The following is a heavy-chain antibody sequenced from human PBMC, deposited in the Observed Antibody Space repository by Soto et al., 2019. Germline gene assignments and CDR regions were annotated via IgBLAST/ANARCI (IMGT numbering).Heavy chain of an antibody. D-gene: IGHD1-26*01. V-gene: IGHV4-39*01. J-gene: IGHJ4*02. CDR1: GGSISSSSYY. Sequence: QLQLQESGPGLVKPSETLSLTCTVSGGSISSSSYYWGWIRQPPGKGLEWIGSIYYSGSTYYNPSLKSRVTISVDTSQNQFSLKLSSVTAADTAVYYCARLGDGDYFDYWGQGTLVTVSS. CDR3: ARLGDGDYFDY. CDR2: IYYSGST.